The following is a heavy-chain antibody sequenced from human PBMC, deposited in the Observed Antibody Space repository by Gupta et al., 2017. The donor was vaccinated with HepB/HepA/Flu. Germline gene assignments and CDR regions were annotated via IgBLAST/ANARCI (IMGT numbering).Heavy chain of an antibody. Sequence: QVQLVQSGAEVKKPGSSVKVSCKASGGTFSSYAISWVRQAPGQGREWMGGIIPIFGTANYAQKFQGRVTITADESTSTAYMELSSLRSEDTAVYYCARVPNNFWSGYYRSPGPYYYYGMDVWGQGTTVTVSS. V-gene: IGHV1-69*01. CDR2: IIPIFGTA. CDR3: ARVPNNFWSGYYRSPGPYYYYGMDV. J-gene: IGHJ6*02. CDR1: GGTFSSYA. D-gene: IGHD3-3*01.